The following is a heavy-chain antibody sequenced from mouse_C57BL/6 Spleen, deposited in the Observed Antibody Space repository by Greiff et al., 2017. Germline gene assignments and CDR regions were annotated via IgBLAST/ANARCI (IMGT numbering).Heavy chain of an antibody. J-gene: IGHJ2*01. Sequence: QVQLQQPGAELVMPGASVKLSCKASGYTFTSYWMHWVKQRPGQGLEWIGEIDPSDSYTNYNQKFKGKSTLTVDKSSSTAYMQLSSLTSEDSAVYYCARSGGTCDDWGQGTTLTVSS. D-gene: IGHD4-1*01. CDR2: IDPSDSYT. CDR1: GYTFTSYW. CDR3: ARSGGTCDD. V-gene: IGHV1-69*01.